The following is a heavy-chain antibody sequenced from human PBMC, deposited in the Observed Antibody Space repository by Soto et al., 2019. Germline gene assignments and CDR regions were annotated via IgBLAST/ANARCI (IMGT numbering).Heavy chain of an antibody. CDR1: GGTFSSYA. Sequence: ASVKVSCKASGGTFSSYAISWVRQAPGQGLEWMGWINPDSGDTNYAQKFQGRVTVTRDTSFSAVYMELRRLRSDDTAVYYCARGGGYDRWGQGTLVTVSS. V-gene: IGHV1-2*02. J-gene: IGHJ5*02. CDR2: INPDSGDT. CDR3: ARGGGYDR. D-gene: IGHD2-15*01.